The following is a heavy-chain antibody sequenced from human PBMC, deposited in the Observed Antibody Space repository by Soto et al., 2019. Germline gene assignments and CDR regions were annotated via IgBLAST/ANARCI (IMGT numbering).Heavy chain of an antibody. V-gene: IGHV3-23*01. D-gene: IGHD5-18*01. CDR1: GFSFSSYS. CDR3: AKWDGYGDH. CDR2: ISIGGDQT. J-gene: IGHJ5*02. Sequence: EVQLLESGGDLVQPGGSLRLSCAASGFSFSSYSFTWVRQAPGKGLEWVAGISIGGDQTWHADSVKGRFTISRDNSKNTVYLQMKSLRVDDTAVYYCAKWDGYGDHWGQGTMVTVSS.